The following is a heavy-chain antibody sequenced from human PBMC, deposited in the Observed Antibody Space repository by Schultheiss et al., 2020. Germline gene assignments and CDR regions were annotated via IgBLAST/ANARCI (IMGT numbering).Heavy chain of an antibody. V-gene: IGHV5-51*01. CDR3: ARPYDFWSGYYAFDI. CDR1: GYSFTSYW. CDR2: IYPGDSDT. Sequence: VESLKISCKGSGYSFTSYWIGWVRQMPGKGLEWMGIIYPGDSDTRYSPSFQGQVTISADKSISTAYLQWSSLKASDTAMYYCARPYDFWSGYYAFDIWGQGTMVTVSS. D-gene: IGHD3-3*01. J-gene: IGHJ3*02.